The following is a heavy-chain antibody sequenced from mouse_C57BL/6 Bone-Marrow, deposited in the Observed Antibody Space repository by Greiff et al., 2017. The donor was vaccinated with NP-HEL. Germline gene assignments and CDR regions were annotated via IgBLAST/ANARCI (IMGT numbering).Heavy chain of an antibody. CDR2: ISDGGSYT. D-gene: IGHD1-1*01. CDR3: ASPDYYGSSYLFAY. V-gene: IGHV5-4*01. Sequence: DVHLVESGGGLVKPGGSLKLSCAASGFTFSSYAMSWVRQTPEKRLEWVATISDGGSYTYYPDNVKGRFTISRDNAKNNLYLQMSHLKSEDTAMYYCASPDYYGSSYLFAYWGQGTLVTVSA. CDR1: GFTFSSYA. J-gene: IGHJ3*01.